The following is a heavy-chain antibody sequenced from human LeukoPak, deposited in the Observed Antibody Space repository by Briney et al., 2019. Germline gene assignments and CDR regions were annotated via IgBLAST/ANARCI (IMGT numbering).Heavy chain of an antibody. V-gene: IGHV3-23*01. J-gene: IGHJ4*02. D-gene: IGHD6-19*01. CDR1: AFTFSNAW. CDR2: ISGSGGST. Sequence: PGGSLRLSCAASAFTFSNAWMNWVRQAPGKGLEWVSAISGSGGSTYYADSVKGRFTISRDNSKNTLYLQMNSLRAEDTAVYYCAKEGPAASASSGWYFDYWGQGTLVTVS. CDR3: AKEGPAASASSGWYFDY.